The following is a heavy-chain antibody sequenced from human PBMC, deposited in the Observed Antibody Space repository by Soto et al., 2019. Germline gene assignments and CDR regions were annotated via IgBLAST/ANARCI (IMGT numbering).Heavy chain of an antibody. CDR3: ASANGDPFDS. Sequence: QVQLQESGPGLVKPSETLSLTCTVSGGSISSYYWSWIRQPPGKGLEWIGYIYYSGSTNYNPSLKSRVTISVDTSKNQFSLKLSSVTAADTAVYFCASANGDPFDSWGQGTLVTVSS. D-gene: IGHD4-17*01. V-gene: IGHV4-59*01. CDR2: IYYSGST. J-gene: IGHJ4*02. CDR1: GGSISSYY.